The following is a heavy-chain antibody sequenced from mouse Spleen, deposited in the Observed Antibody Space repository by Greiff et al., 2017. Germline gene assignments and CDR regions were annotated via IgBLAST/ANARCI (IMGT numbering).Heavy chain of an antibody. CDR1: GFTFSSYA. D-gene: IGHD4-1*01. J-gene: IGHJ2*01. CDR3: ARDILTGSYFDY. CDR2: ISDGGSYT. V-gene: IGHV5-4*01. Sequence: EVKLVESGGGLVKPGGSLKLSCAASGFTFSSYAMSWVRQTPEKRLEWVATISDGGSYTYYPDNVKGRFTISRDNAKNNLYLQMSHLKSEDTAMYYCARDILTGSYFDYWGQGTTLTVSS.